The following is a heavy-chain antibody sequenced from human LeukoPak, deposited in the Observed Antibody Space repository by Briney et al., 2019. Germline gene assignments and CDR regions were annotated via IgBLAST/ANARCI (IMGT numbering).Heavy chain of an antibody. V-gene: IGHV3-48*03. Sequence: PGGSLRLSCAASGFTFSSYEMNWVRQAPGEGLEWVSYISSSGSTIYYADPVKGRFTISRDNAKNSLYLQMNSLRAEDTAVYYCARDSAVAGDYWGQGTLVTVSS. CDR2: ISSSGSTI. J-gene: IGHJ4*02. D-gene: IGHD6-19*01. CDR1: GFTFSSYE. CDR3: ARDSAVAGDY.